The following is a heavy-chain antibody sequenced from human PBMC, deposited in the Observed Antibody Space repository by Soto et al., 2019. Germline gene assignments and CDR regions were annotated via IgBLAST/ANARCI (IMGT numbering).Heavy chain of an antibody. CDR1: GYSFTSYW. J-gene: IGHJ6*02. CDR3: ARVVPPDGYYYYGMDV. Sequence: PGESLKISCKGSGYSFTSYWISWVRQMPGKGLEWMGRIDPSDSYTNYSPSFQGHVTISADKSISTAYLQWSSLKASDTAIFYCARVVPPDGYYYYGMDVWGQGTTVTVSS. CDR2: IDPSDSYT. V-gene: IGHV5-10-1*01. D-gene: IGHD2-21*01.